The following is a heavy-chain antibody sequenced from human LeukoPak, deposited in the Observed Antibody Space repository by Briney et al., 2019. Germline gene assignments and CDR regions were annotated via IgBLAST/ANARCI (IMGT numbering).Heavy chain of an antibody. D-gene: IGHD4-17*01. J-gene: IGHJ4*02. Sequence: ASVKVSCKASGFSFTSYGFIWVRQAPGQGLEWMGWISAYNGNTNYAQKFQGRVTMTRGTSISTAYMELSRLRSDDTAVYYCARDGSVTFDYWGQGTLVTVSS. CDR2: ISAYNGNT. CDR1: GFSFTSYG. V-gene: IGHV1-18*01. CDR3: ARDGSVTFDY.